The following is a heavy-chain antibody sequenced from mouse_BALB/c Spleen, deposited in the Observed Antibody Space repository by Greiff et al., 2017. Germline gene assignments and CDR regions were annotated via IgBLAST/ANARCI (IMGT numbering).Heavy chain of an antibody. Sequence: EVQLQQSGPGLVKPSQSLSLTCTVTGYSITSDYAWNWIRQFPGNKLEWMGYISYSGSTSYNPSLKSRISITRDTSKNQFFLQLNSVTTEDTATYYCARCPYGLDYAMDYWGQGTSVTVSS. D-gene: IGHD1-1*02. CDR2: ISYSGST. CDR1: GYSITSDYA. J-gene: IGHJ4*01. V-gene: IGHV3-2*02. CDR3: ARCPYGLDYAMDY.